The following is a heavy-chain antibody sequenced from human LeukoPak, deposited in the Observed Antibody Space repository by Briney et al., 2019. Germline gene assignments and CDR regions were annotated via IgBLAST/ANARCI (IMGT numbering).Heavy chain of an antibody. J-gene: IGHJ4*02. D-gene: IGHD2-15*01. CDR2: IDSNSRMI. CDR3: AREKIVVVVAATPLDY. Sequence: PGGSLRLSCAASGFRFRTYEMDWVRQAPGKGLEWISYIDSNSRMIHYADSVRGRFTISRDNAKNSLYLQMNSLRAEDTAVYYCAREKIVVVVAATPLDYWGQGTLVTVSS. V-gene: IGHV3-48*03. CDR1: GFRFRTYE.